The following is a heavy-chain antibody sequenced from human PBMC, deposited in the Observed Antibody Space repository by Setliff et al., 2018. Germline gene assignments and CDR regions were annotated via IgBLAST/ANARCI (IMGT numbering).Heavy chain of an antibody. V-gene: IGHV4-4*07. Sequence: TSETLSLTCTVSGDSISNYYWNWIRQPAGKGLEWIGRIYVTESTKYNPSLKSRVTSSIDTSKNQFSLKLSSVTAADAALYYCAASRAYTGAVEEWFLPKTFDFWGQGSPVTVSS. D-gene: IGHD3-10*01. CDR2: IYVTEST. CDR3: AASRAYTGAVEEWFLPKTFDF. CDR1: GDSISNYY. J-gene: IGHJ4*02.